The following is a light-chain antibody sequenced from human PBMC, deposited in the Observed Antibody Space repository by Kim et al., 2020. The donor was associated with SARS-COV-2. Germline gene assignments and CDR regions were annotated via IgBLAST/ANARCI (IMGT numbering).Light chain of an antibody. J-gene: IGKJ1*01. CDR3: QEYKSNSWT. CDR2: DSS. CDR1: QCSHIW. V-gene: IGKV1-5*01. Sequence: GDRVTITFRASQCSHIWFAWYQQKPGKAPNLLIYDSSNLESRVPSRFSGSGSGTEFTLTISSLQPVDFATYYCQEYKSNSWTFGQGTKVEIK.